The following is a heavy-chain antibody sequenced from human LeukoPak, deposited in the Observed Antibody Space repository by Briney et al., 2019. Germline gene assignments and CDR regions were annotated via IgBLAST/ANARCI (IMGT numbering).Heavy chain of an antibody. V-gene: IGHV3-7*03. CDR2: IKQDGSEK. J-gene: IGHJ4*02. CDR1: GFSISAYS. CDR3: TTSRTFDY. D-gene: IGHD4-11*01. Sequence: GASLRLSCAASGFSISAYSMSWVRQAPGKGLEWVANIKQDGSEKYYVDSVKGRFTISRDNAYNSLYLQMSTLRAEDTAVYYCTTSRTFDYWGQGTLVTVSS.